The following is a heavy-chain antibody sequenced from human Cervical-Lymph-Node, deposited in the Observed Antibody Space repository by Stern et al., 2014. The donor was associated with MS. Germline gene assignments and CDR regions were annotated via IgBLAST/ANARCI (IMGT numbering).Heavy chain of an antibody. D-gene: IGHD3-3*01. CDR3: ARVVRFLEWVPFDP. J-gene: IGHJ5*02. V-gene: IGHV4-30-2*01. CDR2: IYEDESS. CDR1: GGSVSSGGYT. Sequence: QLVESGSGLVRPSQTLSLTCTVSGGSVSSGGYTWSWPRPPPGKGLEWIGYIYEDESSYYNPSLKSRVTISIDRSKNQFSLRLSSMTAADTALYYCARVVRFLEWVPFDPWGQGILVTVSS.